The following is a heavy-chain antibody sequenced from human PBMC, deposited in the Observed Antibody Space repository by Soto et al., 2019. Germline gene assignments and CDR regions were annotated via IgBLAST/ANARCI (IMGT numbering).Heavy chain of an antibody. V-gene: IGHV3-23*01. J-gene: IGHJ4*02. CDR1: GFTFSSYA. Sequence: GGSLRLSCAASGFTFSSYAMSWVRQAPGKGLECVLGISGSGTTTYYADSVKGRFTISRDNSKNTLYLQMNSLRGEDTAIYYCAKEVMVENATRGYFDFWGQGTLVTVSS. CDR3: AKEVMVENATRGYFDF. CDR2: ISGSGTTT. D-gene: IGHD2-15*01.